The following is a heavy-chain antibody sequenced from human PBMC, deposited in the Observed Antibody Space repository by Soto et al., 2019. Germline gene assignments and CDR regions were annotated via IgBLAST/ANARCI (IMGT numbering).Heavy chain of an antibody. V-gene: IGHV4-34*01. CDR1: GGSFSGYY. J-gene: IGHJ6*03. Sequence: SETLSLTCAVYGGSFSGYYWSWLRQPPGKGLEWIGEINHSGSTNYNPSLKSRVTISVDTSKNQFSLKLSSVTAADTAVYYCARLYGSGSYYKSRDYYYYYYMDVWGKGTTVTVSS. CDR3: ARLYGSGSYYKSRDYYYYYYMDV. CDR2: INHSGST. D-gene: IGHD3-10*01.